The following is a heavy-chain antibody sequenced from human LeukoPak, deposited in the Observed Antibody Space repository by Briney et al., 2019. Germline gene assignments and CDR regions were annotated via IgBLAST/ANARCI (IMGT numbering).Heavy chain of an antibody. J-gene: IGHJ5*02. CDR2: INYSGST. V-gene: IGHV4-39*07. CDR1: GSSMRSSNFY. CDR3: ARTHFDSLGWFDP. D-gene: IGHD3-9*01. Sequence: SETLSLTCTVSGSSMRSSNFYWGWIRQPPGKGLEWIGNINYSGSTYYNPSVKSRVTLSVDVSKNRFSLNLTSVTAADTALYFCARTHFDSLGWFDPWGQGIQVIVSS.